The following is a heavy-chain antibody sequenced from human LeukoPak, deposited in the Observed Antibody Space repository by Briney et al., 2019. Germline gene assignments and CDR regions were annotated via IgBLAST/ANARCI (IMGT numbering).Heavy chain of an antibody. CDR2: INHSGST. CDR1: GGSYSGYY. V-gene: IGHV4-34*01. J-gene: IGHJ4*02. Sequence: SETLSLTCAVYGGSYSGYYWSWIRQPPGKGLEWIGEINHSGSTNYNPSLKSRVTISVDTSKNQFSLKLSSVTAADTAVYYCARSTTVTSLDYWGQGTLVTVSS. CDR3: ARSTTVTSLDY. D-gene: IGHD4-17*01.